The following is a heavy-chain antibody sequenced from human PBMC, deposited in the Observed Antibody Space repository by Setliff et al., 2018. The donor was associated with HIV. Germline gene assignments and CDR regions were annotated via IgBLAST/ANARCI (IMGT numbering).Heavy chain of an antibody. CDR3: ARHFSIFGVAIISNDAVDI. J-gene: IGHJ3*02. Sequence: SETLSLTCTVSGGSISSSSYYWGWVRQPPGKGLEWIGSVYYSGTTYYNPSLTSRVTISVDTSKNQFSLKLTSVTAADTALYYCARHFSIFGVAIISNDAVDIWGRGTMVTVSS. V-gene: IGHV4-39*01. D-gene: IGHD3-3*01. CDR2: VYYSGTT. CDR1: GGSISSSSYY.